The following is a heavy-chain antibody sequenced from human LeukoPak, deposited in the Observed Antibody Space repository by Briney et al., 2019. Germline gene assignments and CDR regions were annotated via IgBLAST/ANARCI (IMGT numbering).Heavy chain of an antibody. CDR2: ISGSDPTV. V-gene: IGHV3-48*03. CDR1: RFTFRTYE. D-gene: IGHD1-26*01. Sequence: QPGGSLRLSCVASRFTFRTYEMNWVRQAPGKGLEWVSYISGSDPTVYYADSVRGRFTISRDNAKNSLYLQMNSLRAEDTAVYYCARDKIGYYRWFDPWGQGTLVTVSS. CDR3: ARDKIGYYRWFDP. J-gene: IGHJ5*02.